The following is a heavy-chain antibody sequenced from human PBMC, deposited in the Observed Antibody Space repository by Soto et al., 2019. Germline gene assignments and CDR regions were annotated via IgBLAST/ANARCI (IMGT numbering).Heavy chain of an antibody. D-gene: IGHD5-12*01. CDR1: GFTFSNFA. V-gene: IGHV3-23*01. Sequence: EVQLSQSAGGLVQPGGSLRLSCAASGFTFSNFAMRWVRQAPGKGLEWVSDISGSGGSTYYAESVKGRFTISRDNSKNTLFLQMNSLRVEDTAVYYCAKDIVAVGGYETFDFWGQGTMVTVSS. CDR2: ISGSGGST. CDR3: AKDIVAVGGYETFDF. J-gene: IGHJ4*02.